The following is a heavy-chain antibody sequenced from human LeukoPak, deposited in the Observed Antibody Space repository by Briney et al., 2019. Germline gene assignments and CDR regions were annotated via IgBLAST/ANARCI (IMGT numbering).Heavy chain of an antibody. CDR3: ARGVVPAAISQNWFDP. CDR2: IIPIFDTA. D-gene: IGHD2-2*01. CDR1: GGTFSSYA. J-gene: IGHJ5*02. Sequence: ASVKVSCKASGGTFSSYAISWVRQAPGQGLEWMGGIIPIFDTANYAQKFQGRVTITTDESTSTAYMELSSLRSEDTAVYYCARGVVPAAISQNWFDPWGQGTLVTVSS. V-gene: IGHV1-69*05.